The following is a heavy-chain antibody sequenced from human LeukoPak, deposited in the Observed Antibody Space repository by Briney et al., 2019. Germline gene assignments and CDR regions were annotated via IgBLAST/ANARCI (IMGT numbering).Heavy chain of an antibody. V-gene: IGHV4-59*01. CDR2: IYYSGST. Sequence: SETLSLTCTVSGGSISSYYWSWIRQPPGKGLEWIGYIYYSGSTNYNPSLKSRVTISVDTSKNQFSLKLSSVTAADTAVYYCARAAYYYDSSGYPIAFDIWGQGTMVTVSS. D-gene: IGHD3-22*01. CDR3: ARAAYYYDSSGYPIAFDI. CDR1: GGSISSYY. J-gene: IGHJ3*02.